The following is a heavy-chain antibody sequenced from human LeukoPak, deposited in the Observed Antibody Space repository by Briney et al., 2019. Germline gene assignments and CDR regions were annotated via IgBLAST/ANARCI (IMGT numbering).Heavy chain of an antibody. CDR1: EFTVSSNS. CDR2: VYSGGST. CDR3: AGGHSSGSYFNAYHL. Sequence: GGSLRLSCAASEFTVSSNSMSWVRQAPGKGLEWVSGVYSGGSTFYADSVKGRFIISRDSSKNTLYLRMNTPRAEDTAVYYCAGGHSSGSYFNAYHLWGQGTMVTVSS. J-gene: IGHJ3*01. D-gene: IGHD3-22*01. V-gene: IGHV3-53*01.